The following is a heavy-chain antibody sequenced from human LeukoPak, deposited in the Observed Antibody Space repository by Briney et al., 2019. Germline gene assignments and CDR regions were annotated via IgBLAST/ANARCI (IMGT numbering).Heavy chain of an antibody. CDR2: INHSGST. J-gene: IGHJ4*02. Sequence: PSETPSLTCAVYGGSFSGYYWSWIRQPPGKGLEWIGEINHSGSTNYNPSLKSRVTISVDTSKNQFSLKLSSVTAADTAVYYCARSPHYDILTGYYWGHFDYWGQGTLVTVSS. CDR3: ARSPHYDILTGYYWGHFDY. V-gene: IGHV4-34*01. D-gene: IGHD3-9*01. CDR1: GGSFSGYY.